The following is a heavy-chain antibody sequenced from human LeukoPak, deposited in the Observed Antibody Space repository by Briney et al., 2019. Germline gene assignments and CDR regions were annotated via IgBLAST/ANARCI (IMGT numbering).Heavy chain of an antibody. CDR2: IYYSGST. Sequence: SETLSLTCTVSGGSISSSSYYWGWIRQPPGKGLEWIGYIYYSGSTNYNPSLKSRVTISVDTSKNQFSLKLSSVTAADTAVYYCARGPTRDDVFDIWGQRTMVTVSS. CDR1: GGSISSSSYY. J-gene: IGHJ3*02. CDR3: ARGPTRDDVFDI. V-gene: IGHV4-61*05.